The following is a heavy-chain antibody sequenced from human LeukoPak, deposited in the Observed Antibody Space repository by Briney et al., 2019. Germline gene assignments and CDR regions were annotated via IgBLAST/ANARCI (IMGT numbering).Heavy chain of an antibody. CDR3: ARPYYDILTGYSPFDY. V-gene: IGHV3-30*03. D-gene: IGHD3-9*01. Sequence: GGSLRLSCAASGFTFSSYGMHWVRQAPGKGLEWVAVISYDGSNKYYADSVKGRFTISRDNSKNTLYLQMNSLRAEDTAVYYCARPYYDILTGYSPFDYWGQGTLVTVSS. CDR1: GFTFSSYG. CDR2: ISYDGSNK. J-gene: IGHJ4*02.